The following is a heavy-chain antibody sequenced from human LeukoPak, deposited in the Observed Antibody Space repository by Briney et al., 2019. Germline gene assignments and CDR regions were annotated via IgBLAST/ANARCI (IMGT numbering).Heavy chain of an antibody. CDR1: GFTFTSSA. CDR3: ARQVPSMVRDGMDV. Sequence: SVKVSCKASGFTFTSSAMQWVRQARGQRLEWIGWIVVGSGNTNYAQKFQGRVTMTRNTSISTAYMELSSLRSEDTAVYYCARQVPSMVRDGMDVWGQGTTVTVSS. D-gene: IGHD2/OR15-2a*01. J-gene: IGHJ6*02. V-gene: IGHV1-58*02. CDR2: IVVGSGNT.